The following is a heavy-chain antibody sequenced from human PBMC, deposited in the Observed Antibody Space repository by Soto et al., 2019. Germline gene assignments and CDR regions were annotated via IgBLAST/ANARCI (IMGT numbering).Heavy chain of an antibody. Sequence: SETLSLTCTVSGGSISSSSYYWGWIRQPPGKGLEWIGRIYYSGSTYYNPSLKSRVTISVDKSKNQFSLKLSSVTAADTAVYYCARGPWRLPGDAFDIWGQGTMVTVSS. CDR3: ARGPWRLPGDAFDI. CDR2: IYYSGST. CDR1: GGSISSSSYY. V-gene: IGHV4-39*07. J-gene: IGHJ3*02.